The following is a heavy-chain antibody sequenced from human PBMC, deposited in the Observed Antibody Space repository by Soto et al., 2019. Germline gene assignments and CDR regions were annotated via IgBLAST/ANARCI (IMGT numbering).Heavy chain of an antibody. CDR3: VKGRSSVGTGDSIAIFGVVKYYFDS. Sequence: GGSLRLSWAASGFTFSSYAMSWVSQAPGKGLEWVSAISGRGGSTYYADSVKGRFTISRENSKNTLYLKMDSLRAEDTAVYYCVKGRSSVGTGDSIAIFGVVKYYFDSWGQGTLVTVSS. CDR2: ISGRGGST. J-gene: IGHJ4*02. D-gene: IGHD3-3*01. CDR1: GFTFSSYA. V-gene: IGHV3-23*01.